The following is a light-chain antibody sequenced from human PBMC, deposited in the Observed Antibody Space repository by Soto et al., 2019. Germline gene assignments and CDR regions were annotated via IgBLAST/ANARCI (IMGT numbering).Light chain of an antibody. Sequence: QSVVTQPASVSGSPGQSITISCTGTSSDVGSYNLVSWYQQYPGKAPKLMIYEGSKRPSGVSDRFSGSKSGNTASLTISGLQAEDEADYHCCSYAGGKEVFGGGTKLTVL. CDR1: SSDVGSYNL. J-gene: IGLJ2*01. CDR3: CSYAGGKEV. V-gene: IGLV2-23*01. CDR2: EGS.